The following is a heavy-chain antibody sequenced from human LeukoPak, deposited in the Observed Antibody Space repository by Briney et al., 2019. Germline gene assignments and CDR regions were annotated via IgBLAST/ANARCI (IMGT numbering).Heavy chain of an antibody. CDR3: ASFTVTTTYKVY. V-gene: IGHV3-7*02. J-gene: IGHJ4*02. D-gene: IGHD4-17*01. Sequence: GGSLRLSCAASGFTFSSYWMSWVRQAPGRGLEWVANIKQDGSEKYYVDSVKGRFTIFRDNAKNSLYLQMNSLRAEDTAVYYCASFTVTTTYKVYWGQGTLVTVSS. CDR2: IKQDGSEK. CDR1: GFTFSSYW.